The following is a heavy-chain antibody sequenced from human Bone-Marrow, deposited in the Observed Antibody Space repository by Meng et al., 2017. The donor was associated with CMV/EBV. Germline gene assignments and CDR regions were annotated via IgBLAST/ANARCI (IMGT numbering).Heavy chain of an antibody. CDR2: VDPEDGET. Sequence: YTFTDYYMRWVQQAPGKGLEWMGLVDPEDGETIYAEKFQGRVTITADTSTDTAYMELSSLRSEDTAVYYCARDDSVVVPAANNWFDPWGQGTLVTVSS. CDR3: ARDDSVVVPAANNWFDP. CDR1: YTFTDYY. J-gene: IGHJ5*02. V-gene: IGHV1-69-2*01. D-gene: IGHD2-2*01.